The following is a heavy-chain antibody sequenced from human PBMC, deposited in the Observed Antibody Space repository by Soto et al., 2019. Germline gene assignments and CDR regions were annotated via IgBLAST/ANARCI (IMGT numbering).Heavy chain of an antibody. CDR3: ARGSLRRGMDV. CDR2: IIPIFGTA. Sequence: GASVQVSCKASVGTFSSYAISWVRQAPGQGLEWMGGIIPIFGTANYAQQFQGRVTITADESTSTAYMELSSLRSEDTAVYYCARGSLRRGMDVWGQGTTVTVSS. V-gene: IGHV1-69*13. J-gene: IGHJ6*02. CDR1: VGTFSSYA.